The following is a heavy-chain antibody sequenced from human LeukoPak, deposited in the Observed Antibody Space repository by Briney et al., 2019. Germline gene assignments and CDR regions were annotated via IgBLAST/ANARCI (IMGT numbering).Heavy chain of an antibody. CDR1: GSIFSNYW. J-gene: IGHJ4*02. D-gene: IGHD3-10*01. CDR3: ARGDCFGSCSSYKHFDS. V-gene: IGHV5-51*01. CDR2: IYSGDSDV. Sequence: GESLEISCQGSGSIFSNYWIGWVRPMPGEGLGWMGIIYSGDSDVGDRPSFQGQVTISVDRSIRTAYLQWSSLKASDSAMYYCARGDCFGSCSSYKHFDSWGQGTLVTVSS.